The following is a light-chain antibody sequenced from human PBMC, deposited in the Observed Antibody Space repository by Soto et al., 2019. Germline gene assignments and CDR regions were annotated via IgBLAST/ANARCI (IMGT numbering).Light chain of an antibody. CDR2: EGS. CDR3: CSYARGSTYV. V-gene: IGLV2-23*01. CDR1: MRDIGAYNL. Sequence: SVLTQPASGSGSPGQSITISCAGTMRDIGAYNLVSWYQQHPGKAPKLMIYEGSKRPSGVSNRFSGSKSDNTASLTISGLQAEDEAHYYCCSYARGSTYVFGTGTKATVL. J-gene: IGLJ1*01.